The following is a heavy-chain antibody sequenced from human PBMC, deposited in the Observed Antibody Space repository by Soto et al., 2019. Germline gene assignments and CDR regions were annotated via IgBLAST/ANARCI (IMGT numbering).Heavy chain of an antibody. CDR2: IYYSGST. CDR3: AANPYGSGSKTIDY. D-gene: IGHD3-10*01. Sequence: PETLSLTCTVSGGSISSYCWSWIRQPPGKGLEWIGYIYYSGSTNYNPSLKSRVTISVDTSKNQFSLKLSSVTAADTAVYYCAANPYGSGSKTIDYWGQGTLVTVS. J-gene: IGHJ4*02. CDR1: GGSISSYC. V-gene: IGHV4-59*08.